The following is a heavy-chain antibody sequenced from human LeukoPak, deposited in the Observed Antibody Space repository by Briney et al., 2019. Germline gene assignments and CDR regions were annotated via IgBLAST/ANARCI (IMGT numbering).Heavy chain of an antibody. CDR2: ITPNTGDT. D-gene: IGHD3-10*01. CDR1: GYTLSSFY. CDR3: ARWRNYYRVYFDN. J-gene: IGHJ4*02. V-gene: IGHV1-46*01. Sequence: GASVKVSCKASGYTLSSFYLHWVRQAPGQGLEWMGIITPNTGDTTYAPKFQDRLIMTRDRSTSTVYMELHSLRSEDTAVYYCARWRNYYRVYFDNWGQGTLVPVSS.